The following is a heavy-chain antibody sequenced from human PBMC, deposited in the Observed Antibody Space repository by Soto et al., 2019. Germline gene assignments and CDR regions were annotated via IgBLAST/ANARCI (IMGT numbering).Heavy chain of an antibody. CDR1: GFTFSGYW. V-gene: IGHV3-7*04. J-gene: IGHJ4*02. D-gene: IGHD3-9*01. Sequence: GGSLRLSCAASGFTFSGYWMTWVRQAPGKGLEWVANIKQDGSEKYYVDSVKGRFTISRDNAKNSLYLQMNSLRAEDTAVYYCARVTIFWFDYWGQGTLVTVSS. CDR2: IKQDGSEK. CDR3: ARVTIFWFDY.